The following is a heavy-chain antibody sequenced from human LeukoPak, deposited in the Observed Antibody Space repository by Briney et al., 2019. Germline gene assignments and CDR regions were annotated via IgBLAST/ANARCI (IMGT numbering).Heavy chain of an antibody. D-gene: IGHD3-10*01. V-gene: IGHV5-51*01. CDR1: GYTFTNFW. CDR2: IYPGDSDT. J-gene: IGHJ4*02. Sequence: GESLKITCKASGYTFTNFWIGWVRQMPGKGLEWMGIIYPGDSDTRYSPSFQGQVTISADKSISTAYLQWNSLKASDTAMYYCARHIQLWPTGVDYWGQGTLVTVSS. CDR3: ARHIQLWPTGVDY.